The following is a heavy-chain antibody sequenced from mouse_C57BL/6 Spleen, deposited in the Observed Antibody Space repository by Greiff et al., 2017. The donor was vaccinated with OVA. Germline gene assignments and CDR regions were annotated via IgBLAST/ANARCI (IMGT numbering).Heavy chain of an antibody. CDR3: ARSDGYNDY. J-gene: IGHJ2*01. CDR2: IDPSDSYT. CDR1: GYTFTSYW. D-gene: IGHD2-3*01. Sequence: QVQLQQPGAELVKPGASVKLSCKASGYTFTSYWMQWVKQRPGQGLEWIGAIDPSDSYTNYNTKVKGNATLTVDTSTSTAYMQLSSLTSEDSAVYYCARSDGYNDYWGQGTTLTVSS. V-gene: IGHV1-50*01.